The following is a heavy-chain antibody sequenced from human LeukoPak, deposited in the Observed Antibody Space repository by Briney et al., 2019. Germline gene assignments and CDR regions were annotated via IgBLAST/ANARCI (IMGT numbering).Heavy chain of an antibody. V-gene: IGHV3-21*01. CDR1: GFTFSSYS. CDR2: ISSSSSYI. Sequence: PGGSLRLSCAASGFTFSSYSMNWVRQAPGKGLEWVSSISSSSSYIYYAGSVKGQFTISRDNAKNSLYLQMNSLRAEDTAVYYCARVGSSYFQHWGQGTLVTVSS. CDR3: ARVGSSYFQH. J-gene: IGHJ1*01. D-gene: IGHD3-16*01.